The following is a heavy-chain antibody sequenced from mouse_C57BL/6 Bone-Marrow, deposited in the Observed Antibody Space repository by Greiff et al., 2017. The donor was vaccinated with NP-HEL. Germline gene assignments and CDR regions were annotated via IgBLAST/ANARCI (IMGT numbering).Heavy chain of an antibody. Sequence: EVQLVESGGGLVQPKGSLKLSCAASGFSFNTYAMNWVRQAPGKGLEWVARIRSKSNNYATYYADSVKDRFTISRDDSESMLYLQMNNLKTEDTAMYYCVRQGNYVGYWYFDVWGTGTTVTVSS. CDR3: VRQGNYVGYWYFDV. J-gene: IGHJ1*03. V-gene: IGHV10-1*01. CDR1: GFSFNTYA. CDR2: IRSKSNNYAT. D-gene: IGHD2-1*01.